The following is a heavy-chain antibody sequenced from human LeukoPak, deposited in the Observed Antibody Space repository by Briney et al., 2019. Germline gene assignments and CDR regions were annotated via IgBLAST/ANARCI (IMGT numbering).Heavy chain of an antibody. Sequence: SETLSLTCTVSGGSINSNSFYWGWARQPPGKGLEWIGIGSLSYSGSTNYNPSLKSRVTLSVDTSKNQFSLKLSSVTAADTAVYYCARLCGDSSSGYYPYYYYGMDVWCQWTTVTVSS. J-gene: IGHJ6*02. CDR2: LSYSGST. CDR1: GGSINSNSFY. CDR3: ARLCGDSSSGYYPYYYYGMDV. D-gene: IGHD3-22*01. V-gene: IGHV4-39*07.